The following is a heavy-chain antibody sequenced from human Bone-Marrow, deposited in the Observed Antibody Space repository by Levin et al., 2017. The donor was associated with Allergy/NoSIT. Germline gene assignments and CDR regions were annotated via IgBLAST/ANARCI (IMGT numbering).Heavy chain of an antibody. CDR1: GFTFSSYG. D-gene: IGHD3-9*01. CDR2: ISYDGSNK. J-gene: IGHJ1*01. CDR3: AKSIPPLARYEYFQH. V-gene: IGHV3-30*18. Sequence: GESLKISCAASGFTFSSYGMHWVRQAPGKGLEWVAVISYDGSNKYYADSVKGRFTISRDNSKNTLYLQMNSLRAEDTAVYYCAKSIPPLARYEYFQHWGQGTLVTVSS.